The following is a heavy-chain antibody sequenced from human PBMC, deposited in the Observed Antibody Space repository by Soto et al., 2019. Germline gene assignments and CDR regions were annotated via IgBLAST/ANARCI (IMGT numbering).Heavy chain of an antibody. CDR2: MNPNSGNT. D-gene: IGHD3-3*01. Sequence: GASVKVSCKASGYTFTSYDINWVRQATGQGLEWMGWMNPNSGNTGYAQKFQGRVTMTRTTSISTAYMELSSLRSEDTPVYYCARGPITIFGVVIDYWGQGTLLTVSS. J-gene: IGHJ4*02. V-gene: IGHV1-8*01. CDR3: ARGPITIFGVVIDY. CDR1: GYTFTSYD.